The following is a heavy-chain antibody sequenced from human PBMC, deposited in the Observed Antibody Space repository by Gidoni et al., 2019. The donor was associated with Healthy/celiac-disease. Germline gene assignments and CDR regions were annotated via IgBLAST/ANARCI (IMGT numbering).Heavy chain of an antibody. V-gene: IGHV5-51*01. J-gene: IGHJ4*02. CDR3: ATSPVAVAGTYYFDY. Sequence: EVQLVQSGAEVKKPGESLKISCTGSGYSFTSYWIGWVRQMTEKGLEWMRIIYPGDSDTRYSPSFQGQVTISADKSISTAYLQWSSLKASDTAMYYCATSPVAVAGTYYFDYWGQGTLVTVSS. D-gene: IGHD6-19*01. CDR2: IYPGDSDT. CDR1: GYSFTSYW.